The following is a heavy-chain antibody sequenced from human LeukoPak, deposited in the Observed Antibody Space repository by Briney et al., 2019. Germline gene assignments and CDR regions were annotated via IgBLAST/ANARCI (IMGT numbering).Heavy chain of an antibody. J-gene: IGHJ4*02. Sequence: GGSLRLSCAASEFTFSSYSMNWVRQAPGKGLEWVSSISSSSSYIYYADSVKGRFTISRDNAKNSLYLQMNSLRAEDTAVYYCARDYGDYVFDYWGQGTLVTVSS. D-gene: IGHD4-17*01. CDR1: EFTFSSYS. V-gene: IGHV3-21*01. CDR2: ISSSSSYI. CDR3: ARDYGDYVFDY.